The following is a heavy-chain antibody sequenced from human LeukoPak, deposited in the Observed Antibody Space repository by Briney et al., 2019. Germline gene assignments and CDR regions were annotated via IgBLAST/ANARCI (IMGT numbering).Heavy chain of an antibody. D-gene: IGHD5-12*01. CDR1: GGSISSYY. J-gene: IGHJ4*02. CDR3: ARTGGYSGYDYNY. V-gene: IGHV4-59*01. CDR2: IYYSGST. Sequence: SETLSLTCTVSGGSISSYYWSWIRQPPGKGLEWIGYIYYSGSTNYNPSLKSRVTISVDTSKNQFSLKLSSVTAADTAVYYCARTGGYSGYDYNYWGQGTLVTVSS.